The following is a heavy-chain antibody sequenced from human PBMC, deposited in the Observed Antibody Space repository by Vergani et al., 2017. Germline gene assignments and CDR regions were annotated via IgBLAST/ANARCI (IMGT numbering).Heavy chain of an antibody. Sequence: QVQLVQSGAEVKKPGSSVKVSCKASGGTFSSHTIRWVRQAPGQGLEWRGRIIPLLGIANYAQKIQGRVTITADKSTSTAYMEMSSLRSEGTAVYYCARGDSSTRGIDYWGQGTRVTVSS. V-gene: IGHV1-69*02. CDR1: GGTFSSHT. J-gene: IGHJ4*02. CDR3: ARGDSSTRGIDY. CDR2: IIPLLGIA. D-gene: IGHD6-13*01.